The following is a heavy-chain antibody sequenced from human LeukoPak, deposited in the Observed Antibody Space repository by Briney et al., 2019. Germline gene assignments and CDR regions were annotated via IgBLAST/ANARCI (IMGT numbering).Heavy chain of an antibody. V-gene: IGHV1-69*05. CDR3: ARDVGNVAGTFWFDP. CDR2: IIPIFGTA. Sequence: SVKVSCKASGGTFSSYAISWVRQAPGRGLEWMGGIIPIFGTANYAQKFQGRVTITTDESTSTAYMELSSLRSEDTAVYYCARDVGNVAGTFWFDPWGQGTLVTVSS. D-gene: IGHD6-19*01. CDR1: GGTFSSYA. J-gene: IGHJ5*02.